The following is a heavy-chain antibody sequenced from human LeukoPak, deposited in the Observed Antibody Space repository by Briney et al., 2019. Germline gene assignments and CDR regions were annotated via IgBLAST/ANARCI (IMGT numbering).Heavy chain of an antibody. Sequence: ASVKVSCKASGYTFTSYYMHWVRQAPGQGLERMGIINPSGGSTSYAQKFQGRVTMTRDTSTSTVYMELSSLRSEDTAVYYCARSPMVRGGMDVWGQGTTVTVSS. D-gene: IGHD3-10*01. CDR3: ARSPMVRGGMDV. J-gene: IGHJ6*02. CDR2: INPSGGST. V-gene: IGHV1-46*01. CDR1: GYTFTSYY.